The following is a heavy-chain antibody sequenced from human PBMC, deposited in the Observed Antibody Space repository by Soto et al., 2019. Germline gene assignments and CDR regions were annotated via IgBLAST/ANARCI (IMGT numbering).Heavy chain of an antibody. CDR3: ARVGTRFLASQRFDP. CDR2: IKQDGSEK. V-gene: IGHV3-7*03. D-gene: IGHD3-3*01. J-gene: IGHJ5*02. Sequence: GGSLRLSCAASGFTFSSYWMSWVRQAPGKGLEWVANIKQDGSEKYYVDSVKGRFTIPRDNAKNSLYLQMNSLRAEDTAVYYCARVGTRFLASQRFDPWGQGTLVTVSS. CDR1: GFTFSSYW.